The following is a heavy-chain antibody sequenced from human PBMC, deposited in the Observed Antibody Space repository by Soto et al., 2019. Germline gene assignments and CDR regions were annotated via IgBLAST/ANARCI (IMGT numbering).Heavy chain of an antibody. CDR3: ARDSPPSGAFDY. J-gene: IGHJ4*02. Sequence: GGSLRLSCAASGFTFSSYSMNWVRQAPGKGLEWVSSISSSSSYKYYADSVKGRFTISRDNAKNSLYLQMNSLRAEDTAVYYCARDSPPSGAFDYWGQGTLVTVSS. V-gene: IGHV3-21*01. CDR2: ISSSSSYK. D-gene: IGHD3-10*01. CDR1: GFTFSSYS.